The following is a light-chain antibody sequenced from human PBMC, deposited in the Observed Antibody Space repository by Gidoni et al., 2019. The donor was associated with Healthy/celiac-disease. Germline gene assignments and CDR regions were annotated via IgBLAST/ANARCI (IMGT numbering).Light chain of an antibody. V-gene: IGLV2-11*01. J-gene: IGLJ1*01. CDR2: DVT. Sequence: QSALTQPRSVSGSPGHSVTIPCTGTSSDVGGYNYVSWYQHHPGKAPKLMIYDVTKRPSGVPDRISGSKSGNTASLTISGLQAEDEADYYCCSYAGSYTYVFGTGTKVTVL. CDR3: CSYAGSYTYV. CDR1: SSDVGGYNY.